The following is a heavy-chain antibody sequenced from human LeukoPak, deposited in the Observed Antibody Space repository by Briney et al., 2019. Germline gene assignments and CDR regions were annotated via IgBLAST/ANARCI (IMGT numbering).Heavy chain of an antibody. CDR3: ARIRYSENIDY. V-gene: IGHV4-34*01. CDR2: INHSGST. Sequence: SETLSLTCAVYGGSFSGYYWSWIRQPPGKGLEWIGEINHSGSTNYNPSLKSRVTISVDTSKNQFSLKLSSVTAADTAVYYCARIRYSENIDYWGQGTLVTVSS. D-gene: IGHD1-1*01. J-gene: IGHJ4*02. CDR1: GGSFSGYY.